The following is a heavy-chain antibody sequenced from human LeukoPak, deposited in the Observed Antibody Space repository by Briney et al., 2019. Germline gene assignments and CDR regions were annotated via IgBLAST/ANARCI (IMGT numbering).Heavy chain of an antibody. V-gene: IGHV1-69*06. CDR2: IIPIFGTA. D-gene: IGHD6-13*01. Sequence: SVKVSCKASGGTFSSYAISWVRQAPGQGLEWMGGIIPIFGTANYAQKFQGRVTITADKSTSTAYMELSSLRSEDTAVCYCVKGPYSSSWYGPLYGMDVWGKGTTVTVSS. J-gene: IGHJ6*04. CDR3: VKGPYSSSWYGPLYGMDV. CDR1: GGTFSSYA.